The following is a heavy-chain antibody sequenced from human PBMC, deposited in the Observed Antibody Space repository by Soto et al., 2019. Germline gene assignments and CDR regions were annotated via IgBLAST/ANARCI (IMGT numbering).Heavy chain of an antibody. CDR3: ARDSSPIAVVGYFQH. D-gene: IGHD6-19*01. Sequence: EVQLLESGGGLVQPGGSLRLSCAASGFTFSSYAMSWVRQAPGKGLEWVSAISGSGGSTYYADSVKGRFTISRDNSKNTPYLQMNSLRAADTAVYYCARDSSPIAVVGYFQHWGQGTMVTVSS. V-gene: IGHV3-23*01. CDR2: ISGSGGST. J-gene: IGHJ1*01. CDR1: GFTFSSYA.